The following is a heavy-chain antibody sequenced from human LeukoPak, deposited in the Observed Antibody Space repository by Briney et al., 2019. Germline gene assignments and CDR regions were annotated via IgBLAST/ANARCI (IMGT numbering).Heavy chain of an antibody. CDR3: AKVRSDYGGHWTFFDY. CDR1: GFTFDDYG. V-gene: IGHV3-20*04. CDR2: INWHGGST. D-gene: IGHD4-23*01. Sequence: GGSLRLSCAASGFTFDDYGMSWVRQAPGKGLEWVSGINWHGGSTGYADSVKGRFTISRDNSKNTLFLQMNSLRPEDTAVYYCAKVRSDYGGHWTFFDYWGQGTLVTVSS. J-gene: IGHJ4*02.